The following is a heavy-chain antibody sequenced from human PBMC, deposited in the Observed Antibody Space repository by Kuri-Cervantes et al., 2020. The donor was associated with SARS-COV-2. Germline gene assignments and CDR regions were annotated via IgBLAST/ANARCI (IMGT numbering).Heavy chain of an antibody. CDR2: IYYSGST. V-gene: IGHV4-61*01. Sequence: ESLKISCTVSGGSVSSGSYYWSWIRQPPGKGLEWIGYIYYSGSTNYNPSLKGRVTISVDTSKNQFSLKLSSVTAADTAVYYCARYTRAMIVVVTGARAFDIWGQGTMVTVSS. D-gene: IGHD3-22*01. CDR3: ARYTRAMIVVVTGARAFDI. J-gene: IGHJ3*02. CDR1: GGSVSSGSYY.